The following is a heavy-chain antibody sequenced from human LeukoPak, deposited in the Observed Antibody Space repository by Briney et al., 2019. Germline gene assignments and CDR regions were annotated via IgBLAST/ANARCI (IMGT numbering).Heavy chain of an antibody. CDR3: ARDRHYDSSGYLDY. CDR1: GFTVSSNY. CDR2: IYSGGST. D-gene: IGHD3-22*01. Sequence: GGSLRLSCAASGFTVSSNYMTWVRQAPGKGLEWVSIIYSGGSTYYADSVKGRFTISRDNSKNTLYLQMNSLRAEDTAVYYCARDRHYDSSGYLDYWGQGTLVTVSS. J-gene: IGHJ4*02. V-gene: IGHV3-66*01.